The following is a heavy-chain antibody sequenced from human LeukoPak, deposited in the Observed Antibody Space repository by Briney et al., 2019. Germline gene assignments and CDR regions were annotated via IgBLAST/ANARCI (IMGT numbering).Heavy chain of an antibody. D-gene: IGHD3-10*01. V-gene: IGHV3-30*03. CDR3: YYSGY. Sequence: GRSLSHSCAASGFTFSSYVMHWVRQAPGKGLEWVALISSDGSNKYYADPLKGRFTISRDNSENILYLQMNSLRHEDTAVYYCYYSGYWGQGTLVTVSS. CDR1: GFTFSSYV. J-gene: IGHJ4*02. CDR2: ISSDGSNK.